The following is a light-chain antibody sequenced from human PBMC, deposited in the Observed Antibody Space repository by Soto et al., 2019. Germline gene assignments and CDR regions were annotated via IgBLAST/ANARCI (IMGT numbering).Light chain of an antibody. CDR2: DAS. CDR3: QQRSNWPPIT. Sequence: EIVLTQSPATLSLSPGERATLSCRASQSVCSYLAWYQQKPGQAPRILIYDASNRATGIPARFSGSGSGTDFTLTISSLEPEDFAVYYCQQRSNWPPITFGQGTRLEIK. CDR1: QSVCSY. V-gene: IGKV3-11*01. J-gene: IGKJ5*01.